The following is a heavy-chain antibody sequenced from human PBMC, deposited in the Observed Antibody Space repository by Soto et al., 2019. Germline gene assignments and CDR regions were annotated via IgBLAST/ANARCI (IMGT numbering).Heavy chain of an antibody. CDR2: ISSSSSYI. CDR1: GFTFSSYS. CDR3: ASPITIFGVASDY. Sequence: PGGSLRLSCAASGFTFSSYSMNWVRQAPGKGLEWVSSISSSSSYIYYADSVKGRFTISRDNAKNSLYLQMNSLRAEDTAVYYWASPITIFGVASDYWGQGTLVTVSS. V-gene: IGHV3-21*01. J-gene: IGHJ4*02. D-gene: IGHD3-3*01.